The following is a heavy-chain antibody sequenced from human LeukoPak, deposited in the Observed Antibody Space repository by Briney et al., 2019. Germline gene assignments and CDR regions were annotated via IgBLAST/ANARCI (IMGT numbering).Heavy chain of an antibody. CDR3: ARDCSSTSCYKMWDWFDP. D-gene: IGHD2-2*02. CDR1: GFTFSSYA. Sequence: GGSLRLSCAASGFTFSSYAMSWVRQAPGKGLEWVSAISGSGGSTYYADSVKGRFTISRDNSKNTLYLQMNSLRAEDTAVYYCARDCSSTSCYKMWDWFDPWGQGTLVTVSS. CDR2: ISGSGGST. J-gene: IGHJ5*02. V-gene: IGHV3-23*01.